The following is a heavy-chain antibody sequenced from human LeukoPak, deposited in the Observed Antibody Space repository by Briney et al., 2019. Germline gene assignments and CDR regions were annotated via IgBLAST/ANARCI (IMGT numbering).Heavy chain of an antibody. D-gene: IGHD2-2*01. J-gene: IGHJ6*02. V-gene: IGHV3-23*01. CDR1: GFTFSSYW. CDR3: ATVPIVVVPAAIEAYGMDV. Sequence: GGSLRLSCAASGFTFSSYWMSWVRQAPGKGLEWVSAISGSGGSTYYADSVKGRFTISRDNSKNTLYLQMNSLRAEDTAVYYCATVPIVVVPAAIEAYGMDVWGQGTTVTVSS. CDR2: ISGSGGST.